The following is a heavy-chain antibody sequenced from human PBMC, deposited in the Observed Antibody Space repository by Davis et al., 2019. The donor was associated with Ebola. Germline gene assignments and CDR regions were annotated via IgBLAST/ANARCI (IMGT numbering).Heavy chain of an antibody. CDR1: GGTFSSYA. J-gene: IGHJ4*02. CDR2: IIPILGIA. CDR3: ARGSQGDFWSGYYG. Sequence: SVKVSCKASGGTFSSYAISWVRQAPGQGLEWMGRIIPILGIANYAQKFQGRVTITEDKSKSTAYMELSSLRSEDPAVYYCARGSQGDFWSGYYGWGQGTLVTVSS. V-gene: IGHV1-69*04. D-gene: IGHD3-3*01.